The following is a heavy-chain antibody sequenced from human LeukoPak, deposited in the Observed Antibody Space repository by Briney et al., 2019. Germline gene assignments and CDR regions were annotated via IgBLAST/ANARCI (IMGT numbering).Heavy chain of an antibody. Sequence: PGGSLRLSCAASGFTFSSYAMHWVRQAPGQRLEWMGWINAGNGNTKYSQKFQGRVTITRDTSASTAYMELSSLRSEDTAVYYCARDGGYDYVWGSYRSLDYWGQGTLVTVSS. J-gene: IGHJ4*02. CDR3: ARDGGYDYVWGSYRSLDY. D-gene: IGHD3-16*02. V-gene: IGHV1-3*01. CDR1: GFTFSSYA. CDR2: INAGNGNT.